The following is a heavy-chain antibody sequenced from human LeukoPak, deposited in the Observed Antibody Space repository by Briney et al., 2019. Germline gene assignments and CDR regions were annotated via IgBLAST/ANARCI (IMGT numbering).Heavy chain of an antibody. J-gene: IGHJ3*02. CDR3: ARDLVVPVGGNAFDI. Sequence: GGSLRLSCAASGFTFSSHAMSWVRQAPGKGLEWVSSITGYGGNTYYADSVKGRSTISRDNPKSTLYLQMNSLGAEDTAVYFCARDLVVPVGGNAFDIWGQGTMVIVSS. V-gene: IGHV3-23*01. D-gene: IGHD2-15*01. CDR2: ITGYGGNT. CDR1: GFTFSSHA.